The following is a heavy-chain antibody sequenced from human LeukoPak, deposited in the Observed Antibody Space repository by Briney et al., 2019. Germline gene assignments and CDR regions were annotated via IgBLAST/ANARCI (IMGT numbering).Heavy chain of an antibody. CDR3: ARSVSSGFFHYYGMDV. CDR1: GFTFSSYS. D-gene: IGHD6-19*01. Sequence: GGSLRLSCAASGFTFSSYSMNWVRQAPGKGLEWVSSISSSSSYMYYADSVKGRFTISRDNAKNSLYLQMNSLRAEDTAVYYCARSVSSGFFHYYGMDVWGQGTTVTVSS. V-gene: IGHV3-21*01. J-gene: IGHJ6*02. CDR2: ISSSSSYM.